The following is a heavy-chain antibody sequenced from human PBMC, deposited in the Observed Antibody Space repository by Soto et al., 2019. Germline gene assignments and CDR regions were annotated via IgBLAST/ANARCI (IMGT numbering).Heavy chain of an antibody. CDR3: ARGTQNYYDSSSRFDP. J-gene: IGHJ5*02. D-gene: IGHD3-22*01. CDR1: GGSISSGDYY. CDR2: IYCSGST. V-gene: IGHV4-30-4*01. Sequence: SETLSLTCTVSGGSISSGDYYWSWIRQPPGKGLEWIGYIYCSGSTYYNPSLKSRVTISVDTSKNQFSLKLSSVTAADTAVYYCARGTQNYYDSSSRFDPWGQGTLVTVS.